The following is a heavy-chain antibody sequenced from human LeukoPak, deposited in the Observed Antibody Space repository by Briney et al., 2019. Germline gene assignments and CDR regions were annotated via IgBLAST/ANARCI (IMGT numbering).Heavy chain of an antibody. Sequence: SETLSLTCTVSGYSISSGYYWGWIRQPPGKGLEWIGSIYHSGSTYYNPSLKSRVTISVDTSKNQFSLKLSSVTAADTAVYYCARSGLPFDPWGQGTLVTVSS. CDR1: GYSISSGYY. D-gene: IGHD4-11*01. J-gene: IGHJ5*02. CDR2: IYHSGST. CDR3: ARSGLPFDP. V-gene: IGHV4-38-2*02.